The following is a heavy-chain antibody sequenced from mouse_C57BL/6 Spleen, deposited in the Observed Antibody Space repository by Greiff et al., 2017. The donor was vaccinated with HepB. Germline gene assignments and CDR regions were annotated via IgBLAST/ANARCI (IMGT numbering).Heavy chain of an antibody. Sequence: VQLQQPGAELVRPGSSVKLSCKASGYTFTSYWMHWVKQRPIQGLEWIGNIDPSDSETHYNQKFKDKATLTVDKSSSTAYMQLSSLTSEDSAVYYCARSERQWDNTWFAYWGQGTLVTVSA. V-gene: IGHV1-52*01. CDR2: IDPSDSET. CDR3: ARSERQWDNTWFAY. J-gene: IGHJ3*01. CDR1: GYTFTSYW. D-gene: IGHD4-1*01.